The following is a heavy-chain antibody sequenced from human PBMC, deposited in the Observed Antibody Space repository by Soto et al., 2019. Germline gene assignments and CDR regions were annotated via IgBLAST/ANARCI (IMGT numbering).Heavy chain of an antibody. V-gene: IGHV4-38-2*01. D-gene: IGHD2-15*01. CDR3: ARAAGGGYCSGGSCYSRAFDI. Sequence: SETLSLTCAVSGYSISSGYYWGWIRQPPGKGLEWIGSIYHSGSTYYNPSLKSRVTISVDTSKNQFSLKLSSVTAADTAVYYRARAAGGGYCSGGSCYSRAFDIWGQGTMVTVSS. CDR2: IYHSGST. CDR1: GYSISSGYY. J-gene: IGHJ3*02.